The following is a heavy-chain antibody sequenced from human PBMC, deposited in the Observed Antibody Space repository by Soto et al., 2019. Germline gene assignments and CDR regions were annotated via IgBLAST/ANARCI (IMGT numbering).Heavy chain of an antibody. J-gene: IGHJ5*02. CDR2: IIPILGIA. D-gene: IGHD6-19*01. CDR1: GGTFSSYT. CDR3: ARDSRIAVWFDP. V-gene: IGHV1-69*08. Sequence: QVQLVQSGAEVKKPGSSVKVSCKASGGTFSSYTISWVRQAPGQGLEWMGRIIPILGIANYAQKFQGRVTITADKSTSTAYMELSSLRSEDTAVYYCARDSRIAVWFDPWGQGTLVTVSS.